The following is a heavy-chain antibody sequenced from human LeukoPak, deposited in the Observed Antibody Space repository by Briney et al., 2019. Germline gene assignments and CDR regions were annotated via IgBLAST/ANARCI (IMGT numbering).Heavy chain of an antibody. CDR3: AGGYSATYGRFDY. Sequence: SETLSLTCTVSRGSISSYYWSWIRRPPGKGLEWIGNIYYSGSTNYNPSLQSRVTMSVDTSKNQFSLRLSSVTAADTAVYYCAGGYSATYGRFDYWGQGTLVTVSS. J-gene: IGHJ4*02. D-gene: IGHD5-12*01. V-gene: IGHV4-59*01. CDR1: RGSISSYY. CDR2: IYYSGST.